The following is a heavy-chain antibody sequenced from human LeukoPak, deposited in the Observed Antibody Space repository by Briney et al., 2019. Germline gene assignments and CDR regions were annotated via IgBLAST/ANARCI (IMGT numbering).Heavy chain of an antibody. CDR2: IYTSGST. CDR1: GDSISGFY. J-gene: IGHJ4*02. D-gene: IGHD2-2*01. Sequence: SETLSLTCTVSGDSISGFYWSWIRQAPGKGLEWIGHIYTSGSTNYNPSLKSRVTMSVDMSKNQFSLKLRSVTAADTAVYYCARDVVAARGSFDYWGQGTLVTVSS. V-gene: IGHV4-4*07. CDR3: ARDVVAARGSFDY.